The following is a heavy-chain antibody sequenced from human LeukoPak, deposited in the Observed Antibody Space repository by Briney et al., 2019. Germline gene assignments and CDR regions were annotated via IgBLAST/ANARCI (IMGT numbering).Heavy chain of an antibody. V-gene: IGHV3-15*01. J-gene: IGHJ4*02. Sequence: GGSLRLSCAASGFTFSSYAMSWLRQAPGKGLEWVGRIKSKTDGGTTDYAAAVKGRFTISRDDSKNTLYLQMNSLKTEDTAVYYCTTELLWFGDSTYDYWGQGTLVTVSS. CDR2: IKSKTDGGTT. CDR1: GFTFSSYA. CDR3: TTELLWFGDSTYDY. D-gene: IGHD3-10*01.